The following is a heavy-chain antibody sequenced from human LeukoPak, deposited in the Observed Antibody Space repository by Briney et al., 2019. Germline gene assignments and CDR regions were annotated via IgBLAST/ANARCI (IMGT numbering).Heavy chain of an antibody. CDR1: GYTFTGYY. CDR2: INPNSGGT. CDR3: AGVGAAKPKRNYYYYYYMDV. V-gene: IGHV1-2*02. Sequence: SVKVSCKASGYTFTGYYMHWVRQAPGQGLEWMGWINPNSGGTNYAQKFQGRVTMTRDTSISTAYMELSRLRSDDTAVYYCAGVGAAKPKRNYYYYYYMDVWGKGTTVTVSS. D-gene: IGHD3-10*01. J-gene: IGHJ6*03.